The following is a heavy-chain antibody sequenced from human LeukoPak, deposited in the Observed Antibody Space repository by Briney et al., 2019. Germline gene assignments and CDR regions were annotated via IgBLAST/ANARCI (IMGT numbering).Heavy chain of an antibody. CDR2: MNPNSGNT. J-gene: IGHJ4*02. V-gene: IGHV1-8*01. Sequence: ASVKVSCKASGYTFTSYDINWVRQATGQGLEWMGWMNPNSGNTGYAQKFQGRVTMTRNTSISTAYMELSSLRSEDTAVYYCARADYVWGSYRRVGYFDYWGQGTLVTVSS. D-gene: IGHD3-16*02. CDR3: ARADYVWGSYRRVGYFDY. CDR1: GYTFTSYD.